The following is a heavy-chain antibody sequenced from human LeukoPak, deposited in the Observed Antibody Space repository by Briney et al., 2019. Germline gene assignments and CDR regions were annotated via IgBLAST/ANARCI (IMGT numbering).Heavy chain of an antibody. CDR3: AKDRRAYGDYPYWFDP. D-gene: IGHD4-17*01. CDR2: ISYDGSNK. J-gene: IGHJ5*02. Sequence: GGSLRLSCAASGFTFSSYGMHWVRQAPGKGLEWVAVISYDGSNKYYADSVKGRFTISRDNSKNTLYLQMNSLRAEDTAVYYCAKDRRAYGDYPYWFDPWGQGTLVTVSS. V-gene: IGHV3-30*18. CDR1: GFTFSSYG.